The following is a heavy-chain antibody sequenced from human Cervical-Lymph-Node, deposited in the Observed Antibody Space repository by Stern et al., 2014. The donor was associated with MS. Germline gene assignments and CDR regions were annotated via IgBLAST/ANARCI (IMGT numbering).Heavy chain of an antibody. J-gene: IGHJ6*02. V-gene: IGHV1-69*17. D-gene: IGHD3-3*01. Sequence: VHLVESGAEVKKPGSSVKVSCKASGGTFSSYAISWVRQAPGQGLEWMGGIIPIFGIANYAQKFQGRVTITADKSTSTAYMELSSLRSEDTAVYYCARVLRFLEWLSPHYYYGMDVWGQGTTVTVSS. CDR2: IIPIFGIA. CDR1: GGTFSSYA. CDR3: ARVLRFLEWLSPHYYYGMDV.